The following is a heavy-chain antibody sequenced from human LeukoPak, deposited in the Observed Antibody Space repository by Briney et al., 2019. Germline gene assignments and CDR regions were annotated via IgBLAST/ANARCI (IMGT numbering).Heavy chain of an antibody. CDR2: INTNSGGT. V-gene: IGHV1-2*02. Sequence: ASVKVSCKASGYTFTGYYMHWVRQAPGQGLEWMGWINTNSGGTNYAQKFQGRVTMTRDTSISTAYMELSRLRSDDTAVYYCARVRPPSGCSSTSCYPNEEYFQHWGQGTLVTVSS. J-gene: IGHJ1*01. CDR3: ARVRPPSGCSSTSCYPNEEYFQH. D-gene: IGHD2-2*01. CDR1: GYTFTGYY.